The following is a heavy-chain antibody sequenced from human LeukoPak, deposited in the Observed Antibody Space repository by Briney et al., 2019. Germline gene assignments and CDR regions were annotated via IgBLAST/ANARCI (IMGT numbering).Heavy chain of an antibody. V-gene: IGHV1-69*13. CDR1: GGTFGSHT. CDR3: ATSGYSYGYYFDY. Sequence: GASVKVSCKASGGTFGSHTITWVRQAPGQGLGWMGGIIPIFATANYAQKFQGRVTIAADESTGTAYMELRSLRSEDTAVYYCATSGYSYGYYFDYWGQGTLVTVSS. CDR2: IIPIFATA. J-gene: IGHJ4*02. D-gene: IGHD5-18*01.